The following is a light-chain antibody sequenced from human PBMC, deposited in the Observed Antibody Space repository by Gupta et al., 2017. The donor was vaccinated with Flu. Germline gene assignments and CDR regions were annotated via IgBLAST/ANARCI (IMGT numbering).Light chain of an antibody. CDR1: QSVNRNY. J-gene: IGKJ1*01. CDR2: AAS. CDR3: QHFHSSSWT. V-gene: IGKV3-20*01. Sequence: IVLTQSPGTLSLSPGESATLSCRASQSVNRNYFAWYQQKPGQAPRLLIYAASSRATAIADRFSGSGSGTDFTLTISRLEPEDFAVYYCQHFHSSSWTFGQGTKVEIK.